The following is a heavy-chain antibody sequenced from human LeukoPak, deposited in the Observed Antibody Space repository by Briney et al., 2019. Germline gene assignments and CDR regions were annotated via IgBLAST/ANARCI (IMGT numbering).Heavy chain of an antibody. CDR3: ARGYCSSTSCYSVVDY. CDR1: GGTFNSYA. Sequence: ASVKVSCKASGGTFNSYAISWVRQAPGQGLEWMGRIIPIFGIANYAQKFQGRVTITADKSTSTAYMELSSLRSEDTAVYYCARGYCSSTSCYSVVDYWGQGTLVTVSS. D-gene: IGHD2-2*01. J-gene: IGHJ4*02. CDR2: IIPIFGIA. V-gene: IGHV1-69*04.